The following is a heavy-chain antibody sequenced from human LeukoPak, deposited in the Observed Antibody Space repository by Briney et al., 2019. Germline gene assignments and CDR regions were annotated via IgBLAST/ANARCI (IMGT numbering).Heavy chain of an antibody. D-gene: IGHD3-16*02. CDR3: AKTVSGSYSYAGGDY. V-gene: IGHV3-23*01. CDR1: GFTFSSYA. CDR2: IHGNGGST. Sequence: PGGSLRPSCAASGFTFSSYAMSWVRQAPGRGLEWVSAIHGNGGSTYYADSVKGRFTISRDNSKNTLYLQMNSLRAEDTAVYYCAKTVSGSYSYAGGDYWGQGTLVTVSS. J-gene: IGHJ4*02.